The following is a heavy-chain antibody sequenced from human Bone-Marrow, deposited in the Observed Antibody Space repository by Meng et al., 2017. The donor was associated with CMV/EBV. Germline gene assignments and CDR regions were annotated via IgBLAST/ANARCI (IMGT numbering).Heavy chain of an antibody. J-gene: IGHJ6*02. CDR2: ISAYNGNT. CDR3: ARQYYDFWSGYYDAGDYNGMDV. Sequence: ASVKVSCKASGGTFSSYTISWVRQAPGQGLEWMGWISAYNGNTNYAQKLQGRVTMTTDTSTSTAYMELRSLRSDDTAVYYCARQYYDFWSGYYDAGDYNGMDVWGQGTTATVSS. CDR1: GGTFSSYT. D-gene: IGHD3-3*01. V-gene: IGHV1-18*01.